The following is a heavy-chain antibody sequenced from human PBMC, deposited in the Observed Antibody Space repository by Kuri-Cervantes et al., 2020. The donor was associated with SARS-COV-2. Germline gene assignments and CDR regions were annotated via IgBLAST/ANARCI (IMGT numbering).Heavy chain of an antibody. D-gene: IGHD4-17*01. V-gene: IGHV4-61*01. CDR2: IYYNGST. J-gene: IGHJ6*02. CDR1: GSSVSSGSYY. CDR3: ARHDYGDPLTYYYGMDV. Sequence: CTVSGSSVSSGSYYWSWIRQPPGKGLEWIGYIYYNGSTNYNPSLKSRVTISVDTSKNQFSLKLSSVTAADTAMYYCARHDYGDPLTYYYGMDVWGQGTTVTVSS.